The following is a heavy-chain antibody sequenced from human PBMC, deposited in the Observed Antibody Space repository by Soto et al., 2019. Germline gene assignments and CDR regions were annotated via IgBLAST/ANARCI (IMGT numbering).Heavy chain of an antibody. CDR1: GGSFSGYY. CDR3: ARGRRDIVVVPAAPVSRRYFDY. D-gene: IGHD2-2*01. Sequence: QVQLQQWGAGLLKPSETLSLTCAVYGGSFSGYYWSWIRQPPGKGLEWLGEINHSGSTNYNPSLKSRVTISVDTSKNQCSLKLSSVTAADTAVYYCARGRRDIVVVPAAPVSRRYFDYWGQGTLVTVSS. CDR2: INHSGST. J-gene: IGHJ4*02. V-gene: IGHV4-34*01.